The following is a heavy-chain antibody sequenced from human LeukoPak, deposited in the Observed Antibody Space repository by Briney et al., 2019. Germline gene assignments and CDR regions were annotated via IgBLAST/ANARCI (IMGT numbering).Heavy chain of an antibody. D-gene: IGHD1-1*01. Sequence: PGRSLRLSCAASGFTFSSYGMHWVRQAPGKGLEWVAVISYDGSNKYYADSVKGRFTISRDNSRNTLYLQMNSLRAEDTAVYYCAKDLSSGAAAQLNYYYYGMDVWGQGTTVTVSS. V-gene: IGHV3-30*18. CDR1: GFTFSSYG. J-gene: IGHJ6*02. CDR2: ISYDGSNK. CDR3: AKDLSSGAAAQLNYYYYGMDV.